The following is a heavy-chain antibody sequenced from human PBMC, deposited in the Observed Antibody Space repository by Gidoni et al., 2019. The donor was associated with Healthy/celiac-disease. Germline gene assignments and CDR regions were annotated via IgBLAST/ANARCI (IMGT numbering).Heavy chain of an antibody. J-gene: IGHJ4*02. CDR1: GGSISSSSYY. CDR3: ARHYAKNFDY. Sequence: QLQLQESAPGLVKPSETLSLPFTVSGGSISSSSYYWGWIRQPPGKGLEWIGSIYYSGSTYYNPYRKSRVTISVDTSKNQFSLKLSSVTAADTAVYYCARHYAKNFDYWGQGTLVTVSS. CDR2: IYYSGST. V-gene: IGHV4-39*01. D-gene: IGHD3-16*01.